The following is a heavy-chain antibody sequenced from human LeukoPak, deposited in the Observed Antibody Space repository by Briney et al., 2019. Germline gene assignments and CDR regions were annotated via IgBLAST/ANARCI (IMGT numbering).Heavy chain of an antibody. Sequence: VKVSCKASGGTFSSYAISWVRQAPGQGLEWMGGIIPIFGTANYAQKFQGRVTITADESTSTAYMELSSLRSEDTAVYYCVWGAYCGGDCYSPFDYWGQGTLVTVSS. CDR1: GGTFSSYA. CDR3: VWGAYCGGDCYSPFDY. V-gene: IGHV1-69*13. J-gene: IGHJ4*02. D-gene: IGHD2-21*01. CDR2: IIPIFGTA.